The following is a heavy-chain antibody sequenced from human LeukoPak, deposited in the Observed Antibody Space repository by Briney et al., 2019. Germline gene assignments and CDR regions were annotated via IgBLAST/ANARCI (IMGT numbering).Heavy chain of an antibody. CDR1: GYTLTSYD. J-gene: IGHJ4*02. V-gene: IGHV1-8*01. D-gene: IGHD1-26*01. CDR3: ARANPYSRWVYDF. CDR2: MNPKSGKT. Sequence: VASAKVSCKASGYTLTSYDINWVRQATGQGLEWMGWMNPKSGKTGYAQKFQGRVTMTRNTSISTAYMELSSLRSEDTAVYYCARANPYSRWVYDFWGQGTLVTVSS.